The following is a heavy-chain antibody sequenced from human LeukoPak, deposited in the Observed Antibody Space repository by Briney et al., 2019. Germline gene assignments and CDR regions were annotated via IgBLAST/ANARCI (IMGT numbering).Heavy chain of an antibody. D-gene: IGHD4-17*01. CDR3: ARDPGHGDYYPVFRYWYFDL. V-gene: IGHV3-53*04. CDR2: IYSGGST. Sequence: QSGGSLRLSCAASGFTVSSNYMSWVRQAPGKGLEWVSVIYSGGSTYYADSVKGRFTISRHNSKNTLYLQMNSLRAEDTAVYYCARDPGHGDYYPVFRYWYFDLWGRGTLVTVSS. J-gene: IGHJ2*01. CDR1: GFTVSSNY.